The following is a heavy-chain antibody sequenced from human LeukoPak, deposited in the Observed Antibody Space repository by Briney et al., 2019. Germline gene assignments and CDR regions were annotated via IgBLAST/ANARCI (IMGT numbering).Heavy chain of an antibody. Sequence: NPSETLSLTCAVSGGSISSGGYSWSWIRQPPGKGLEWIGYIYHSGSTYYNPSLKSRVTISVDRSKNQFSLKLSSVTAADTAVYYCALSVAGRNWFDPWGQGTLVTVPS. CDR2: IYHSGST. J-gene: IGHJ5*02. D-gene: IGHD3-10*01. CDR3: ALSVAGRNWFDP. CDR1: GGSISSGGYS. V-gene: IGHV4-30-2*01.